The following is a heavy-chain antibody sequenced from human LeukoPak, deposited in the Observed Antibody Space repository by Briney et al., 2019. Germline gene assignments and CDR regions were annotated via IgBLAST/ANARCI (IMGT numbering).Heavy chain of an antibody. Sequence: PGGSLRLSCAASGFTVSSNYMSWVRQAPGKGLDWVSVIYSDGSTYYADSVKGRFTISRDNSKNTLYLQMNSLRAEDTAVYYCAWIPIVVITSGGYWGQGTLVTVSS. CDR2: IYSDGST. CDR1: GFTVSSNY. J-gene: IGHJ4*02. D-gene: IGHD3-22*01. CDR3: AWIPIVVITSGGY. V-gene: IGHV3-53*01.